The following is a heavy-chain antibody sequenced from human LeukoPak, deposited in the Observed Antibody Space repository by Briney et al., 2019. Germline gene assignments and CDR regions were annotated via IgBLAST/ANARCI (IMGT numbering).Heavy chain of an antibody. Sequence: SETLSLTCTVSGGSISSYYWSWIRQPRGKGLEWIGYIYYSGSTNYNPSLKSRVTISVDTSKNQFSLKLSSVTAADTAVYYCARHRGSYYYYYGMDVWGQGTTVTVSS. CDR3: ARHRGSYYYYYGMDV. CDR1: GGSISSYY. D-gene: IGHD1-26*01. V-gene: IGHV4-59*08. CDR2: IYYSGST. J-gene: IGHJ6*02.